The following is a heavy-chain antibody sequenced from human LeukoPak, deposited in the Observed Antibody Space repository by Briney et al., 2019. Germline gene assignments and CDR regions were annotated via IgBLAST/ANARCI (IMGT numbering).Heavy chain of an antibody. J-gene: IGHJ3*02. CDR2: IYNDGSST. CDR3: ARVRGGSGRSYAADAFDI. D-gene: IGHD1-26*01. V-gene: IGHV3-74*01. CDR1: GFTFSNYW. Sequence: GGSLRLSCAASGFTFSNYWMHWVRQAPGKGLVWVSRIYNDGSSTSYADSVKGRFTISRDNAKSTLYLQMNSLRAEDTAVHYCARVRGGSGRSYAADAFDIWGQGTMVTVSS.